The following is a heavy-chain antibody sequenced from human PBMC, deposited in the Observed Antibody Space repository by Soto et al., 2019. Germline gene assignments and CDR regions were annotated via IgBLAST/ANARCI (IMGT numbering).Heavy chain of an antibody. CDR1: GYSSKTYW. CDR3: ATHPYGIYV. Sequence: EALKGSCGGYGYSSKTYWIGCVRQMPGNRPEWMATIYPGASDTRYRPSFHGQVTISPDKSISTAYLQSSRLQASDTAMYYCATHPYGIYVLGQRTTVTVSS. CDR2: IYPGASDT. V-gene: IGHV5-51*01. J-gene: IGHJ6*02.